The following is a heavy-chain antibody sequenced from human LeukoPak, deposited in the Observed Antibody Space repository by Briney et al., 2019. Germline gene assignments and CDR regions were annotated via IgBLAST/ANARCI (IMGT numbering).Heavy chain of an antibody. V-gene: IGHV4-34*01. Sequence: SETLSLTCTVSGGSISSYYWSRIRQPPGKGPESIGEINHSGSTNYNPSLKSRVTISVDTSKNQFSLKLSSVTAADTAVYYCASTNDILTGPDWSDPWGQGTLVTVSS. CDR2: INHSGST. CDR1: GGSISSYY. CDR3: ASTNDILTGPDWSDP. D-gene: IGHD3-9*01. J-gene: IGHJ5*02.